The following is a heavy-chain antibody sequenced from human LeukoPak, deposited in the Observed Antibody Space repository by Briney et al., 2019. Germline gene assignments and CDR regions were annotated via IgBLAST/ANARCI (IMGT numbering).Heavy chain of an antibody. V-gene: IGHV3-7*01. Sequence: GGSLRLSCVASGFMFGDYVMTWVRQAPGKGLEWVATIMEDGRETFYDDSVKGRFTVSRDNAKNSLFLQMDSLRDEDTAVYYCAREREKTDLMVFLDNWGQGTLVTVSS. CDR2: IMEDGRET. CDR1: GFMFGDYV. J-gene: IGHJ4*02. CDR3: AREREKTDLMVFLDN. D-gene: IGHD2-8*01.